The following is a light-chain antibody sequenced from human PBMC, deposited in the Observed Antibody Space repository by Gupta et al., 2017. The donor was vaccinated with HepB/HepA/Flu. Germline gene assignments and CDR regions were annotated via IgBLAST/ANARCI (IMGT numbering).Light chain of an antibody. Sequence: QSALTQLASLSGSPGEAFTISCAGTSSEFGTHNYVSWYQQNPGKAPKLIIHYVSDRPSWVSNRFSGSKSGNTASLTISGLQAEDEADYYCCSSSSSSTLYVFGTGTEVTVL. CDR3: CSSSSSSTLYV. CDR1: SSEFGTHNY. CDR2: YVS. J-gene: IGLJ1*01. V-gene: IGLV2-14*01.